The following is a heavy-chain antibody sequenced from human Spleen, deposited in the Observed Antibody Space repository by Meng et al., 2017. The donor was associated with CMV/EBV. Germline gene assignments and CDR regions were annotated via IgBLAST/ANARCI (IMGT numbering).Heavy chain of an antibody. D-gene: IGHD4-11*01. CDR1: GFTFRSYS. CDR2: ISSSGDYI. J-gene: IGHJ6*02. V-gene: IGHV3-21*01. CDR3: ARVPGDYSNYYYYYGMDV. Sequence: GGSLRLSCAASGFTFRSYSMNCVRQAPGKGLEWVSSISSSGDYIYYADSVKGRFTISRDNAKNSLYLQMNSLRAEDTAVYYCARVPGDYSNYYYYYGMDVWGQGTTVTVSS.